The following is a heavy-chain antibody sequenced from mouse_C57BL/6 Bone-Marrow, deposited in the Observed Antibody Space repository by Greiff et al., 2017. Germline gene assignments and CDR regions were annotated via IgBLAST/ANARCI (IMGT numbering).Heavy chain of an antibody. Sequence: VQLQESGAELVKPGASVKLSCKASGYTFTSYWMHWVKQRPGRGLEWIGRIDPNSGGTKYNEKFKSKATLTVDKPSSTAYMQLSSLTSEDSAVYYCARTTSYDYDVFAYWGQGTLGTVSA. CDR2: IDPNSGGT. CDR1: GYTFTSYW. J-gene: IGHJ3*01. V-gene: IGHV1-72*01. CDR3: ARTTSYDYDVFAY. D-gene: IGHD2-4*01.